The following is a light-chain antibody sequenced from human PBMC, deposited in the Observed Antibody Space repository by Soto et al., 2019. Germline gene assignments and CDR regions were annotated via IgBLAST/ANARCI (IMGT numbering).Light chain of an antibody. J-gene: IGKJ1*01. CDR1: QSISNW. Sequence: DIQMTQSPSTLPASVGDRVTITCRASQSISNWLAWYPQKPGTAPKVLIYHASNLQSGVPSRFSGSGSGTEFTLTISSLQPEDLATYYCQQYNSYSFGQGTKVDIK. V-gene: IGKV1-5*01. CDR3: QQYNSYS. CDR2: HAS.